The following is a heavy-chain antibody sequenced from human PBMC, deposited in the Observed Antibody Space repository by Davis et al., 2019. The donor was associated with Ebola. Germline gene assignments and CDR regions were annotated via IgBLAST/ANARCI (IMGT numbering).Heavy chain of an antibody. CDR2: ISAYNGNT. D-gene: IGHD3-3*01. V-gene: IGHV1-18*01. CDR1: GYTFTNNG. Sequence: ASVKVSCKASGYTFTNNGINWVRQAPGQGLEWMGWISAYNGNTKYAQKFQGRVTMTTDTSTNTVYMELRILRSDDTAVYSCARGRFLEGMDVWGQGTTVTVSS. CDR3: ARGRFLEGMDV. J-gene: IGHJ6*02.